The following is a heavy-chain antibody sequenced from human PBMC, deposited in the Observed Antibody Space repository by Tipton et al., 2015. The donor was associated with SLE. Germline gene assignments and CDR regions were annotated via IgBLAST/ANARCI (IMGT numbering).Heavy chain of an antibody. V-gene: IGHV4-38-2*01. CDR3: VRARAPAPGMIERWFDY. CDR1: GYSISSGYL. CDR2: IHPGGKT. Sequence: GLVKPSETLSLICAVSGYSISSGYLWGWIRQTPGKGLEWIGNIHPGGKTYYNPSLKSRVSISLDTSKNQFSLKLNSVTAADTAVFYCVRARAPAPGMIERWFDYWGQGTLVTVSS. D-gene: IGHD1-14*01. J-gene: IGHJ4*02.